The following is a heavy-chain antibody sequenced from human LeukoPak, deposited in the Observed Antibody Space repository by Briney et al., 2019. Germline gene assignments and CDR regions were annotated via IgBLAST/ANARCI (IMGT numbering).Heavy chain of an antibody. J-gene: IGHJ4*02. CDR2: INTDGSST. V-gene: IGHV3-74*01. D-gene: IGHD1-20*01. Sequence: PGGSLRLSCAASGFIFSSYRMHWVRQAAGKGLVWVSHINTDGSSTSYADSVKGRFTISRDNAKNTLYLQMDSLRADDTAVFYCARGRSSNNWYYFDYWGQGTLVTVSS. CDR1: GFIFSSYR. CDR3: ARGRSSNNWYYFDY.